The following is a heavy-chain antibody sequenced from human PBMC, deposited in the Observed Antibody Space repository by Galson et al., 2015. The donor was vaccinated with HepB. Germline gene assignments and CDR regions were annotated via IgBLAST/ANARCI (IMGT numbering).Heavy chain of an antibody. CDR3: ARVRGYCSGDSCHLSTYYYFMDV. Sequence: SVKVSCKASGYTFIGYYIHWVRQAPGQGLEWLGRINPNTGDTDFSQKFQGRFTMTRDTSITTAYMHLSSLKSDDTAVYYCARVRGYCSGDSCHLSTYYYFMDVWGKGTTVIVSS. CDR1: GYTFIGYY. D-gene: IGHD2-15*01. CDR2: INPNTGDT. J-gene: IGHJ6*03. V-gene: IGHV1-2*06.